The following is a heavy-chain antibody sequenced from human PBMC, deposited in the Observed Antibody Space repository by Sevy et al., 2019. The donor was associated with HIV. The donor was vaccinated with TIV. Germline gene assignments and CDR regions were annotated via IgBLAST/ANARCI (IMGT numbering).Heavy chain of an antibody. CDR2: IIPMFGTA. J-gene: IGHJ4*02. CDR1: GGTFSSYT. CDR3: ARGGFCSGATCYYFDY. D-gene: IGHD2-15*01. Sequence: ASVKVSCKASGGTFSSYTFSWVRQAPGQGLEWMGGIIPMFGTANYAQKFQARVTITADESTSTAYRELSSLRSEDTAVYYCARGGFCSGATCYYFDYWGQGTLVTVSS. V-gene: IGHV1-69*13.